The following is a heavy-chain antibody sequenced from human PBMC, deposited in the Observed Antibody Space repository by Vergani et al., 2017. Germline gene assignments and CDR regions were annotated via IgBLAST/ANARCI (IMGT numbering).Heavy chain of an antibody. J-gene: IGHJ6*02. CDR1: GYSFTSYW. CDR2: IDPSDSYT. CDR3: ARQVAVAGKWWGPYYYYGMDV. Sequence: EVQLVQSGAEVKKPGESLRISCKGSGYSFTSYWISWVRQMPGKGLEWMGRIDPSDSYTNYSPSFQGHVTISADKSISTAYLQWRSLKASDTAIYYCARQVAVAGKWWGPYYYYGMDVWGQGTTVTVSS. D-gene: IGHD6-19*01. V-gene: IGHV5-10-1*01.